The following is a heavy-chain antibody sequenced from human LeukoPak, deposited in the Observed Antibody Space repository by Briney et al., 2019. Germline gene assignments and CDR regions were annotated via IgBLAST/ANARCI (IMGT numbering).Heavy chain of an antibody. D-gene: IGHD3-10*01. CDR1: GGTFSSYT. CDR2: IIPILGIA. CDR3: VRASLDYYGSGSSPTPYYYYYGMDV. J-gene: IGHJ6*02. V-gene: IGHV1-69*02. Sequence: GASVKVSCKASGGTFSSYTISWVRQAPGQGLEWMGRIIPILGIANYAQKFQGRVTITADKSTSTAYMELSSLRSEDTAVYYCVRASLDYYGSGSSPTPYYYYYGMDVWGQGTTVTVSS.